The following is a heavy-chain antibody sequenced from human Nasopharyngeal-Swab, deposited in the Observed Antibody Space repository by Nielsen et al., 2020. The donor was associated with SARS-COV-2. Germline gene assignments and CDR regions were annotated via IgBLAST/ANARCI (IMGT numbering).Heavy chain of an antibody. Sequence: GGSLRLSCAASGFAFTDYSMDWVRQAPGKGLEWVSYITSSSSTRYYADSVKGRFTISRDNSKNTLYLQMNSLRAEDTAVYYCAKDPGGPYYYYGMDVWGQGTTVTVSS. CDR1: GFAFTDYS. V-gene: IGHV3-48*01. J-gene: IGHJ6*02. D-gene: IGHD3-10*01. CDR2: ITSSSSTR. CDR3: AKDPGGPYYYYGMDV.